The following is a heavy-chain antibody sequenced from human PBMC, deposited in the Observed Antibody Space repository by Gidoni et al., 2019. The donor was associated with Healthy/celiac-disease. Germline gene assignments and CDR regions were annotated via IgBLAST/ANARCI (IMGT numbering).Heavy chain of an antibody. CDR3: ARHVGSGYSGDAFDI. CDR1: GGSISSSSYY. J-gene: IGHJ3*02. CDR2: IYYRAST. V-gene: IGHV4-39*01. Sequence: QLQLQESGPGLVKPSETLSLTCTVSGGSISSSSYYWGWVRQPPGKGLEWIGSIYYRASTYYNPSLKSRVTISVDTSKNQFSLKLSSVTAADTAVYYCARHVGSGYSGDAFDIWGQGTMVTVSS. D-gene: IGHD3-22*01.